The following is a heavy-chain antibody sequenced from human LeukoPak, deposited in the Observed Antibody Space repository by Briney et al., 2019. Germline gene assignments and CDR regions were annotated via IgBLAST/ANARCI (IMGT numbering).Heavy chain of an antibody. J-gene: IGHJ6*03. CDR2: IIPIFGTT. D-gene: IGHD6-13*01. Sequence: SVKVSCKASGGTFSSYAISWVRQAPGQGLEWMGGIIPIFGTTNYAQKFQDRVTITADKSTSTAYMELSSLRSEDTAVYYCARVVGLTAYSSSWYSGYYYYMDVWGKGTTVTVSS. CDR1: GGTFSSYA. CDR3: ARVVGLTAYSSSWYSGYYYYMDV. V-gene: IGHV1-69*06.